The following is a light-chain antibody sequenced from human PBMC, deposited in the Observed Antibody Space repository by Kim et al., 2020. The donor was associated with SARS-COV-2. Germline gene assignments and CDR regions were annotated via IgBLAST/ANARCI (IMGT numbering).Light chain of an antibody. CDR1: QSVDSW. V-gene: IGKV1-5*03. CDR2: QAS. CDR3: KQYETYWT. Sequence: DIQMTQSPSTLSAFVGNRVTITCRASQSVDSWLAWYQQKPGKAPKLLIYQASKLASGAPSRFSGSGSGTDFTLTISNLQPDDSAIYYCKQYETYWTFGPGTKVEIK. J-gene: IGKJ1*01.